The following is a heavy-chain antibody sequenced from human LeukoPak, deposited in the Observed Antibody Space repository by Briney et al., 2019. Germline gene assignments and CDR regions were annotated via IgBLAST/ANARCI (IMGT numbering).Heavy chain of an antibody. V-gene: IGHV3-23*01. CDR2: ISPSGGIT. CDR3: AKDPGPYYYDSSRNDAFDI. Sequence: PGGSLRLSCAASGFTFSSHGMNWVRQAPGKGLEWVSGISPSGGITYYTDSVKGRFTISRDNSKNTVSLQMNSLRGADTAVYYCAKDPGPYYYDSSRNDAFDIWGQGTMVTVSS. CDR1: GFTFSSHG. D-gene: IGHD3-22*01. J-gene: IGHJ3*02.